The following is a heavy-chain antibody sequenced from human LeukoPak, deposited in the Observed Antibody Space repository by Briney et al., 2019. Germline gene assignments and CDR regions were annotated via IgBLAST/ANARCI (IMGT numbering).Heavy chain of an antibody. D-gene: IGHD5-12*01. V-gene: IGHV4-30-4*01. CDR1: GGSISSGDYY. CDR3: ARVSGYDWEYFDY. CDR2: IYYSGST. Sequence: SQTLSLTCTVSGGSISSGDYYWSWIRQPPGKGLEWIGYIYYSGSTYYNPSLRSRVTISVDTSKNQFSLKLSSVTAADTAVYYCARVSGYDWEYFDYWGQGTLVTVSS. J-gene: IGHJ4*02.